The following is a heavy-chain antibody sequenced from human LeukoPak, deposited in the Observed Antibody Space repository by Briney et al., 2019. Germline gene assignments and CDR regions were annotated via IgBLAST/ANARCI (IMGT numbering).Heavy chain of an antibody. CDR1: GYSISSGYY. J-gene: IGHJ5*02. V-gene: IGHV4-38-2*01. CDR2: IYHSGST. CDR3: ARSRDANWFDP. Sequence: SETLSLTCAVSGYSISSGYYWGWIRQPPGKGLEWIGSIYHSGSTYYNPSLKSRVTISVDTSKNQSSLKLSSVTAADTAVYYCARSRDANWFDPWGQGTLVTVSS.